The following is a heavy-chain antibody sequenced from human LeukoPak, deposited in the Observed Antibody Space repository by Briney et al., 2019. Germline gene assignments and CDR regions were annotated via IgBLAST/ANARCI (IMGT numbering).Heavy chain of an antibody. J-gene: IGHJ4*02. CDR3: AKDRGVDFWSGYYLDY. Sequence: GGSLRLSCAASGFTFSNYAVTWVRQAPGKGLEWVSSITGSGGGKYYADSVKGRFTISRDNSKNTVFLQMNSLKAEDTDVYYCAKDRGVDFWSGYYLDYWGQGTLVTVSS. CDR1: GFTFSNYA. CDR2: ITGSGGGK. V-gene: IGHV3-23*01. D-gene: IGHD3-3*01.